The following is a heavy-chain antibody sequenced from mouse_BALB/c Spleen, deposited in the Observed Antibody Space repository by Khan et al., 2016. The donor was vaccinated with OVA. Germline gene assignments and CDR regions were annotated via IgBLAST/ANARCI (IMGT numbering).Heavy chain of an antibody. CDR3: ARSYGSWAMDY. CDR1: GDSITSGF. J-gene: IGHJ4*01. D-gene: IGHD1-1*01. V-gene: IGHV3-8*02. Sequence: EVQLQESGPSLVKPSQTLSLTCSVTGDSITSGFWNWIRKFPGHKFEYLGYITYSGNTYYNPSLKSRISITRDTSKSQYYLQLNSVTTEDTATYDCARSYGSWAMDYWGQGTSVTVSS. CDR2: ITYSGNT.